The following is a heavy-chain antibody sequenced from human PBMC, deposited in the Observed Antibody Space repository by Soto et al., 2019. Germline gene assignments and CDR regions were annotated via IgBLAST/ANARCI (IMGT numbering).Heavy chain of an antibody. D-gene: IGHD6-19*01. CDR2: ISGSGDST. CDR1: GFTFSSYA. CDR3: AKGVPGIAVVVGAFDI. V-gene: IGHV3-23*01. J-gene: IGHJ3*02. Sequence: GGSLRLSCAASGFTFSSYAMSWVRQAPGKGLEWVSGISGSGDSTYYADSVKGRFTISRDNSKNTLYLQMNSLRAEDTAVYYCAKGVPGIAVVVGAFDIWGQGTTVTVS.